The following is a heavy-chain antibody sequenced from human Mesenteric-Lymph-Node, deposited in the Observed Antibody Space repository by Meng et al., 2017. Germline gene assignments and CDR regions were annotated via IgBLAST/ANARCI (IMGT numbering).Heavy chain of an antibody. J-gene: IGHJ4*02. CDR3: ARLDQALDY. Sequence: QMQLQESGPGLVKPSGTLSLTCSVSGGSVSSGSYYWSWIRQPPGKGLEWIGYIYYSGATNYNPSLKSRVTISADTSKNQFSLNLKSMTAADTAVYYCARLDQALDYWGQGTLVTVSS. D-gene: IGHD3-9*01. CDR2: IYYSGAT. CDR1: GGSVSSGSYY. V-gene: IGHV4-61*01.